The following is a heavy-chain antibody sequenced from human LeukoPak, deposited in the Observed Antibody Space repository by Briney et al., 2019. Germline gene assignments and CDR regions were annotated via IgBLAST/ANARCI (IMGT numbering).Heavy chain of an antibody. D-gene: IGHD3-3*01. V-gene: IGHV1-46*01. CDR2: INPSGGST. CDR1: GYTFTSYY. CDR3: ARWLSYYDFWSGYRLYYFDY. Sequence: ASVKVSCKASGYTFTSYYMHWVRQAPGQGLEWMGIINPSGGSTSYAQKFQGRVTMTRDTSTSTVYMELSSLRSEDTAVYYCARWLSYYDFWSGYRLYYFDYWGQGTLVTVSS. J-gene: IGHJ4*02.